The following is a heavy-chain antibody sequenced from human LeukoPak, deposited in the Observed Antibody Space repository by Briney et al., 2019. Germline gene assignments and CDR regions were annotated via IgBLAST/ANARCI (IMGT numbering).Heavy chain of an antibody. Sequence: SVKVSCKASGGTFSSYAISWVRQAPGQGLEWMGRIIPILGIANYAQKFQGRVTITADKSTSTAYMELSSLRSEDTAVYYCASGPTKLVDTAMVNWGQGTLVTVSS. CDR1: GGTFSSYA. D-gene: IGHD5-18*01. J-gene: IGHJ4*02. CDR2: IIPILGIA. CDR3: ASGPTKLVDTAMVN. V-gene: IGHV1-69*04.